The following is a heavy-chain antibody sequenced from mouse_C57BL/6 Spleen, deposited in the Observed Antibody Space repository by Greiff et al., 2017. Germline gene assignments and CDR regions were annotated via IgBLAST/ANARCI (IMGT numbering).Heavy chain of an antibody. CDR2: IDPSDSYT. CDR1: GYTFTSYW. V-gene: IGHV1-50*01. Sequence: QVQLQQPGAELVKPGASVKLSCKASGYTFTSYWMQWVKPRPGQGLEWIGEIDPSDSYTNYNQKFNGKATLTVDTSSSTAYMQLSSLTSEDSAVYYCARRGYGSSYAMDDWGQGTSVTVSS. CDR3: ARRGYGSSYAMDD. J-gene: IGHJ4*01. D-gene: IGHD1-1*01.